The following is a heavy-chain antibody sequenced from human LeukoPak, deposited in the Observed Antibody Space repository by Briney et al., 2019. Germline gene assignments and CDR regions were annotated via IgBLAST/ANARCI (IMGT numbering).Heavy chain of an antibody. Sequence: PGGSLRLSCAASGFTFSSFDMHWVRQAPGKGLEWVAVISYDGSNNYYADSVKGRFTISRDNSKNTLYLQMRSLRAEDTAVYYCAKGYYYDSRGYPGEREYYFDYWGQGTLVTVSS. J-gene: IGHJ4*02. CDR1: GFTFSSFD. CDR3: AKGYYYDSRGYPGEREYYFDY. D-gene: IGHD3-22*01. CDR2: ISYDGSNN. V-gene: IGHV3-30*18.